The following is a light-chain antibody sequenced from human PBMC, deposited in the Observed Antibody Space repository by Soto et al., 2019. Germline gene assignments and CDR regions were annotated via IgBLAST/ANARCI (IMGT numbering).Light chain of an antibody. CDR1: STDFVSYNR. J-gene: IGLJ2*01. Sequence: QSALTQPPSVSGSPGQSVTISCTGTSTDFVSYNRVSWYQQPPGTAPKLIIYEGRKRPSGVSNRFSGSKSGNTASLTISGLQTEDEAYYYCCSYAGDVTVLFGGGTKLTVL. V-gene: IGLV2-18*02. CDR3: CSYAGDVTVL. CDR2: EGR.